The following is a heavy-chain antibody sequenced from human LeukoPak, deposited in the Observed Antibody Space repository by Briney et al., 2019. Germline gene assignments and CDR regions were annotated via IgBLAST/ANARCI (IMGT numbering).Heavy chain of an antibody. Sequence: ASVTVSCKASGYTFTSYGISWVRQAPGQGLEWMGYISAYNGNTNYAQKLQGRVTMTTDTSTSTVYMELRSLRSDDTAVYYCARGSSLVVPAAIRAFDIWGQGTMVTVSS. CDR1: GYTFTSYG. CDR2: ISAYNGNT. CDR3: ARGSSLVVPAAIRAFDI. J-gene: IGHJ3*02. D-gene: IGHD2-2*01. V-gene: IGHV1-18*01.